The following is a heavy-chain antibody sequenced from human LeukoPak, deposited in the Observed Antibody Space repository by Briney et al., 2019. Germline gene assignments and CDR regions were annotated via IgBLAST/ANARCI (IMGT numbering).Heavy chain of an antibody. CDR2: INPSGGST. J-gene: IGHJ4*02. D-gene: IGHD4-23*01. CDR3: ASPSGNSDSFFDY. CDR1: GSRFTCYY. Sequence: ASVKLSCKASGSRFTCYYMHWVRQAPGQGLEWMGIINPSGGSTRYAQKFQGRVTMTRDTYTSTVYMELSSLRSEDTSVYYCASPSGNSDSFFDYWGQGTLVTVSS. V-gene: IGHV1-46*01.